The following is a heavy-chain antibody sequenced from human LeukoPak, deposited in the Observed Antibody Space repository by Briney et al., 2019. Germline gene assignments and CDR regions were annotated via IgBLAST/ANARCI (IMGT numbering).Heavy chain of an antibody. J-gene: IGHJ4*02. CDR1: GFTFSSYS. CDR3: ARALVSGLTYYYDSSGYAFGY. V-gene: IGHV3-21*01. CDR2: ISSSSSYI. D-gene: IGHD3-22*01. Sequence: GGSLRPSCAASGFTFSSYSMNWVRQAPGKGLEWVSSISSSSSYIYYADSVKGRFTISRDNAKNSLYLQMNSLRAEDTAVYYCARALVSGLTYYYDSSGYAFGYWGQGTLVTVSS.